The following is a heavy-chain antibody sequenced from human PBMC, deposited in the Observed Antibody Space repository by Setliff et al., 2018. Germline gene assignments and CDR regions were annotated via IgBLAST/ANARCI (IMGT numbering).Heavy chain of an antibody. J-gene: IGHJ5*02. CDR3: ASTLSKGIAVAGLIGWFDP. D-gene: IGHD6-19*01. CDR1: GGTFSSYA. Sequence: SVKVSCKASGGTFSSYAISWVRQAPGQGLEWMGGIIPTFGTANYAQKFQGRVMITADESTSTAYMELSSLRSEDTAVYYCASTLSKGIAVAGLIGWFDPWGQGTLVTVSS. V-gene: IGHV1-69*13. CDR2: IIPTFGTA.